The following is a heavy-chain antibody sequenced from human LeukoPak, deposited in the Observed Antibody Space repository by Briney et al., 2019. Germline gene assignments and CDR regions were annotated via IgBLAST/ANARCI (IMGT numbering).Heavy chain of an antibody. V-gene: IGHV3-21*01. CDR3: ARDYQYGYSTNWYHLAQIDY. CDR1: GFTVSSNY. J-gene: IGHJ4*02. CDR2: ISSSRSYI. Sequence: GGSLRLSCTASGFTVSSNYMNWVRQAPGKGLEWVSSISSSRSYIFYADSVKGRFTVSRDNAKNSLYLQMNSLRAEDTAIYYCARDYQYGYSTNWYHLAQIDYWGQGTLVTVSS. D-gene: IGHD2/OR15-2a*01.